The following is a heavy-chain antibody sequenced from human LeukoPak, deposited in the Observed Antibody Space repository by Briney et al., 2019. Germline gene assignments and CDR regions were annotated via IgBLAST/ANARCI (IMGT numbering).Heavy chain of an antibody. CDR3: ASAREQLVTFDY. J-gene: IGHJ4*02. CDR1: GFTVSSNY. D-gene: IGHD6-6*01. V-gene: IGHV3-53*01. CDR2: IYSGGST. Sequence: PGGSLRLSCAASGFTVSSNYMSWVRQAPGKGLEWVSVIYSGGSTYYADSVKGRFTISRDNSKNTLYLQMNSLRAEDTAVYYCASAREQLVTFDYWGQGTLVTVSS.